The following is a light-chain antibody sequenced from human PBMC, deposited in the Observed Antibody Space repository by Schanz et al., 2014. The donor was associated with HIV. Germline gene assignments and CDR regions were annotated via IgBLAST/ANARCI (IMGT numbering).Light chain of an antibody. V-gene: IGKV3-20*01. CDR3: HHYGDSRGT. Sequence: EIMMTQSPATLYMSPGERATLSCRASQSFSSSHLAWYQQKPGQAPRLLIYGASTRATGVPARFSGTGSGTDFTLTISRLEPDDFAVYYCHHYGDSRGTFGGGTEVDI. CDR1: QSFSSSH. J-gene: IGKJ4*02. CDR2: GAS.